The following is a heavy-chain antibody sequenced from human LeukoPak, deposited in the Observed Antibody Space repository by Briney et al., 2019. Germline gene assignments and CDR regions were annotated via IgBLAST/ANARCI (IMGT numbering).Heavy chain of an antibody. CDR1: GGSISSYY. CDR3: ARHRMYYYDSSGRGVADAFDI. CDR2: IYYSGST. D-gene: IGHD3-22*01. V-gene: IGHV4-59*08. Sequence: SETLSLTCTVSGGSISSYYWSWIRQPPGKGLEWIGYIYYSGSTNYNPSLKSRVTISVDTSKNQFSLKLSSVTAADTAVYYCARHRMYYYDSSGRGVADAFDIWGQGTMVTVSS. J-gene: IGHJ3*02.